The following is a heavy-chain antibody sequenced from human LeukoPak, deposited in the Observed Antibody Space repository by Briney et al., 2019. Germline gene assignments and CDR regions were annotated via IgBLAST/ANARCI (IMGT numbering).Heavy chain of an antibody. J-gene: IGHJ6*02. V-gene: IGHV3-7*01. CDR2: IKQDGSEK. CDR1: GFTFSSYW. Sequence: PGGSLRLSCAASGFTFSSYWMSWVRQAPGKGLEWVANIKQDGSEKYYVDSVKGRFTISRDNAKNSLYLQMNSLRAEDTAVYYCARSEPEDYGEYAYYYYGMDVWGQGTTVTVSS. D-gene: IGHD4-17*01. CDR3: ARSEPEDYGEYAYYYYGMDV.